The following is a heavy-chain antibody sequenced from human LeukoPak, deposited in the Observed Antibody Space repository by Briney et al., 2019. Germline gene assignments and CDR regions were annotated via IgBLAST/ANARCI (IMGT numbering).Heavy chain of an antibody. Sequence: GGSLRLSCAASGFTFSSYEMNWVRQAPGKGLEWVSYISSSGSTIYYADSVKGRFTISRDKAKNSLYLQMNSLRAEDTAVYYCAKDGRQRKTYFYVSGSANAFDIWGQGTMVTVSS. V-gene: IGHV3-48*03. J-gene: IGHJ3*02. D-gene: IGHD3-10*01. CDR1: GFTFSSYE. CDR3: AKDGRQRKTYFYVSGSANAFDI. CDR2: ISSSGSTI.